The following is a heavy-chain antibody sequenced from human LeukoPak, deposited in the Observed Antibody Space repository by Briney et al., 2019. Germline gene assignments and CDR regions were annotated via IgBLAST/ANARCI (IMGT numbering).Heavy chain of an antibody. CDR2: ISSSGSTI. V-gene: IGHV3-48*04. CDR1: GFTFSSYS. Sequence: PGGSLRLSCAASGFTFSSYSMNWVRQAPGKGLERVSYISSSGSTIYYADSVKGRFTISRDNAKNSLYLQMNSLRAEDTAVYYCATNVGAPDYWGQGTLVTVSS. J-gene: IGHJ4*02. D-gene: IGHD1-26*01. CDR3: ATNVGAPDY.